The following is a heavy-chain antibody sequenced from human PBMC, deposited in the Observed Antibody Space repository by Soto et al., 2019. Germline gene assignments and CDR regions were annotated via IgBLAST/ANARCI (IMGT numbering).Heavy chain of an antibody. CDR3: ARAERGIAVAGTRGISFWFYP. CDR2: INHSGST. Sequence: SETLSLTCTVSGGSISSSSYYWGWIRQPPGKGLEWIGEINHSGSTNYNPSLKSRVTISVDTSKNQFSLKLSSVTAADTAVYYCARAERGIAVAGTRGISFWFYPWGQGTLVTVSS. D-gene: IGHD6-19*01. V-gene: IGHV4-39*07. CDR1: GGSISSSSYY. J-gene: IGHJ5*02.